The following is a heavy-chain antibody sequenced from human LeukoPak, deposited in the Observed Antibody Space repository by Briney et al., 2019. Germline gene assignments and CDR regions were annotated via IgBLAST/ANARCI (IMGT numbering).Heavy chain of an antibody. D-gene: IGHD1-26*01. CDR3: ARVGPYYYYYGMDV. CDR2: MNPNSGNT. CDR1: GYTFTSYD. V-gene: IGHV1-8*01. J-gene: IGHJ6*02. Sequence: ASVKVSCKASGYTFTSYDINWVQQATGQGLEWMGWMNPNSGNTGYAQKFQGRVTMTRNTSISTAYMELSSLRSEDTAVYYCARVGPYYYYYGMDVWGQGTTVTVSS.